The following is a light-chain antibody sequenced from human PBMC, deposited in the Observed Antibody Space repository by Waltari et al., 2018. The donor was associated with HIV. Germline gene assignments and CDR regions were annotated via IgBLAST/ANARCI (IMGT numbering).Light chain of an antibody. CDR3: QSYDSSLSGSV. CDR1: SSDVGGYNY. Sequence: QSALTQPPSASGSPGQSVTISCTGTSSDVGGYNYVSWYQQHPGNAPKLIIYEVTERPSGVPDRFSGSKSGNTASLAITGLQAEDEADYYCQSYDSSLSGSVFGGGTKLTVL. V-gene: IGLV2-8*01. CDR2: EVT. J-gene: IGLJ2*01.